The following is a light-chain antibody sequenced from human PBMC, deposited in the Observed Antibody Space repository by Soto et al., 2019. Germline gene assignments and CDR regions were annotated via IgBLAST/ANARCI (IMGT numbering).Light chain of an antibody. CDR1: QGISSW. CDR2: AAS. CDR3: QQANSFPAT. V-gene: IGKV1-12*01. Sequence: DIQMTQSPSSVSASVGDRVTITCRASQGISSWLAWYQQKPGKAPKLLIYAASSLQSGVPSRFRGSESGTDFPHPSSGLQPEDFASYYCQQANSFPATFGQGTKLEIK. J-gene: IGKJ2*01.